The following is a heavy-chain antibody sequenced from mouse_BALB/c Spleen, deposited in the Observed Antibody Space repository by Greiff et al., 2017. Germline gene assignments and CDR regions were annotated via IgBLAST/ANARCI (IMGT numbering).Heavy chain of an antibody. V-gene: IGHV5-9-4*01. CDR1: GFTFSSYA. J-gene: IGHJ1*01. D-gene: IGHD1-1*01. Sequence: EVKLVESGGGLVKPGGSLKLSCAASGFTFSSYAMSWVRQSPEKRLEWVAEISSGGSYTYYPDTVTGRFTISRDNAKNTLYLEMSSLRSEDTAMYYCARITTVSAYFDVWGAGTTVTVSS. CDR2: ISSGGSYT. CDR3: ARITTVSAYFDV.